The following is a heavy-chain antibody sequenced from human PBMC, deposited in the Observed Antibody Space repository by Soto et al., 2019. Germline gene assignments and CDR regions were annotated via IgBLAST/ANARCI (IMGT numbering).Heavy chain of an antibody. V-gene: IGHV4-34*01. J-gene: IGHJ4*02. D-gene: IGHD3-9*01. CDR3: VRFWPPPYSDALTDYPDAFDY. CDR2: INHSGST. Sequence: SETLSLTCAVYGGSFSGYDWTWIRQPPGTGLEWIGEINHSGSTNYNPSLKSRVTISVDTSKNQFSLKLSSVTAADTAVYYCVRFWPPPYSDALTDYPDAFDYWGQGTLVPVSS. CDR1: GGSFSGYD.